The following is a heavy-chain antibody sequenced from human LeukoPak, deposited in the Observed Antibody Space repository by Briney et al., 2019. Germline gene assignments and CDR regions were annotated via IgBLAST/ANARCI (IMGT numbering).Heavy chain of an antibody. CDR3: AKDPRVATIEIFDY. V-gene: IGHV3-23*01. J-gene: IGHJ4*02. D-gene: IGHD5-12*01. CDR1: GFTFSSYA. Sequence: PGGSLRLSCAASGFTFSSYAMSWVRQAPGKGLEWVSSMSGGGGLTYYADSVKGRFTISRDNSKNTVYLQMNSLRAEDTAVYYCAKDPRVATIEIFDYWGQGTLVTVSS. CDR2: MSGGGGLT.